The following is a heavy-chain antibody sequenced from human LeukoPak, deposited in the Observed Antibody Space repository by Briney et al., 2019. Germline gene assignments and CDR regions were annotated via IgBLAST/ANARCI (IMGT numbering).Heavy chain of an antibody. J-gene: IGHJ4*02. CDR2: INYSGST. Sequence: SETLSLTCTVSGDSISGYYWSWIRQPPGKGLEWIGYINYSGSTKYNPSLESRVTISVDTSKNQFSLKLSSVTAADTAVYYCARLATAGYLNFWGQGTLVTVSS. V-gene: IGHV4-59*08. CDR3: ARLATAGYLNF. D-gene: IGHD3-9*01. CDR1: GDSISGYY.